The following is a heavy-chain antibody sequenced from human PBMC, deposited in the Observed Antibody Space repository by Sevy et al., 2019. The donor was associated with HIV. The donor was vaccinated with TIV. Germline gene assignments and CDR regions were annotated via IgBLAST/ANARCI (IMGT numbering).Heavy chain of an antibody. CDR2: ISSSGSTI. Sequence: GGSLRLSCAASGFTFSSYEMNWVRQAPGKGLEWVSYISSSGSTIYYADSVKGRFTISRDNAKNSLYLQMNSLRAEDTAVYYCARETALDQVLWFGSYYYYYMDVWGKGTTVTVSS. CDR3: ARETALDQVLWFGSYYYYYMDV. J-gene: IGHJ6*03. V-gene: IGHV3-48*03. CDR1: GFTFSSYE. D-gene: IGHD3-10*01.